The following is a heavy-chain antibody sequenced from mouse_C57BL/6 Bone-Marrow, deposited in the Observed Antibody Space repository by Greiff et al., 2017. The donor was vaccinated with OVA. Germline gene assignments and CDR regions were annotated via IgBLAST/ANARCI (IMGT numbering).Heavy chain of an antibody. V-gene: IGHV3-8*01. CDR3: ARWGLLRDYAMDY. J-gene: IGHJ4*01. CDR2: ISYSGST. CDR1: GYSITSDY. Sequence: DVQLQESGPGLAKPSQTLSLTCSVTGYSITSDYWNWLRKFPGNKLEYMGYISYSGSTYYNPSLNSRIPITRDTSNNQYYLLLIRVTTEDTATYYCARWGLLRDYAMDYWGQGTSVTVSS. D-gene: IGHD2-3*01.